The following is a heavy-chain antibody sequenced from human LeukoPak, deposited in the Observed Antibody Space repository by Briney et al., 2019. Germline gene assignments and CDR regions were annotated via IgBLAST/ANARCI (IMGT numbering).Heavy chain of an antibody. D-gene: IGHD3-10*01. V-gene: IGHV3-23*01. CDR3: AKLSGSGSSYPYNH. CDR1: GFTFSSYA. J-gene: IGHJ5*02. CDR2: ISGSGDTT. Sequence: PGGSLRLSCAASGFTFSSYAMSWVRQAPGKGLEWVSFISGSGDTTYYADSVKGRFTISRDTSKNTQYLQMNSLRVEDSAVYYCAKLSGSGSSYPYNHWGRGTLVTVSS.